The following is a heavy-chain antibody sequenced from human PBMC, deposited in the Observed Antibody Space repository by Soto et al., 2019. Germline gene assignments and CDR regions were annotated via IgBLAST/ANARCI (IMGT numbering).Heavy chain of an antibody. CDR3: AKSLWDTSGWKTDY. D-gene: IGHD6-19*01. J-gene: IGHJ4*02. Sequence: QVQLQESGPGLVKPSETLSLTCTVSGDSISSLYWSWIRQPPGKGLEWIGYSYYSGSINYNPSLKSRVTISVDPSKNQFSLRLSSVTAADTAVYYCAKSLWDTSGWKTDYWGQGTLVTVSS. CDR2: SYYSGSI. V-gene: IGHV4-59*01. CDR1: GDSISSLY.